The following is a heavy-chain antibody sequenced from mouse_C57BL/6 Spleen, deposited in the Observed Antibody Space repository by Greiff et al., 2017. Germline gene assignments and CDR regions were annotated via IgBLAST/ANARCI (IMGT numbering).Heavy chain of an antibody. V-gene: IGHV1-7*01. Sequence: QVQLQQSGAELAKPGASVKLSCKASGYTFTSYWMHWVKQRPGQGLEWIGYINPSSGYTKYNQKFQDKATLTADKSSSTAYMQLNSLTYADSAVYYYARWAANWDPFDYWGQGTTLTVSS. CDR1: GYTFTSYW. J-gene: IGHJ2*01. CDR3: ARWAANWDPFDY. CDR2: INPSSGYT. D-gene: IGHD4-1*01.